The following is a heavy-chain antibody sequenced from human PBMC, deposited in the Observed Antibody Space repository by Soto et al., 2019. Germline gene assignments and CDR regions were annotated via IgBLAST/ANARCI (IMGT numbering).Heavy chain of an antibody. CDR3: ARDTGDGTFDF. D-gene: IGHD7-27*01. J-gene: IGHJ4*02. Sequence: GASVKVSCKASGYTFTSYDINWVRQATGQGLEWMGWINAGYGNTEYSQKFQDRVTISRDTSASTAYMELTSLRSEDTAVYYCARDTGDGTFDFWGQGTLVTVSS. CDR1: GYTFTSYD. CDR2: INAGYGNT. V-gene: IGHV1-3*01.